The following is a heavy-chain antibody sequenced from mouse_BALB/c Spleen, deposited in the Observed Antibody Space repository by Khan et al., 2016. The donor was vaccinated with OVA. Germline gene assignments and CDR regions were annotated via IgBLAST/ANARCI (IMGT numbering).Heavy chain of an antibody. CDR1: GYTFTNYW. CDR3: ARPYDYGSGYATMDD. V-gene: IGHV1-63*02. Sequence: QVQLQQSGAELVRPGTSVKMSCKAAGYTFTNYWIGWVKQRPGHGLEWIGDIYPGSGNTNFNEKFKGKATLTADTSFSTAYMQLNSLTSEDSAVYYCARPYDYGSGYATMDDWGQGTSVTVSS. J-gene: IGHJ4*01. CDR2: IYPGSGNT. D-gene: IGHD1-1*01.